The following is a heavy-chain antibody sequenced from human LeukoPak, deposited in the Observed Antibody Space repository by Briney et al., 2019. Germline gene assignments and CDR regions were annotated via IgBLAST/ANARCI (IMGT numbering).Heavy chain of an antibody. CDR1: GFTFSSYW. V-gene: IGHV3-7*01. Sequence: GGSLRLSCAASGFTFSSYWMSWVRQAPGKGLEWVANIKQDGSEKYYVDSVRGRFTISRDNAKNSLYLQMNSLRAEDTAVYYCARGGSTSYYYYYYMDVWGKGTTVTISS. D-gene: IGHD2-2*01. CDR2: IKQDGSEK. J-gene: IGHJ6*03. CDR3: ARGGSTSYYYYYYMDV.